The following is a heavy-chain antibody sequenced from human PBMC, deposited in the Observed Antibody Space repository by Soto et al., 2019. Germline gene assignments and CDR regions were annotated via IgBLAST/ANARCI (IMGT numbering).Heavy chain of an antibody. J-gene: IGHJ4*02. CDR1: GGSVKSDYW. Sequence: SGTLSLTCAVSGGSVKSDYWWSWGRQPPGKGLGWRGEVHHSGTTNYIKSLTRRLTMSGDKSGNRVSRELTTVAAADTAVYYCSRRVSYRLVYWGPGTLVTVSS. CDR2: VHHSGTT. D-gene: IGHD3-16*02. V-gene: IGHV4-4*02. CDR3: SRRVSYRLVY.